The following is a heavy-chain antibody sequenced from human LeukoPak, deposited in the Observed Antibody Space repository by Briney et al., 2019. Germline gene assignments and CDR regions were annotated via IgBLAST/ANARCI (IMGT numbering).Heavy chain of an antibody. V-gene: IGHV4-31*03. CDR1: GGSISSGGYY. CDR2: IYYSGST. J-gene: IGHJ4*02. D-gene: IGHD3-9*01. Sequence: PSETLSLTCTVSGGSISSGGYYWSWIRQHPGKGLEWIGYIYYSGSTYYNPSLKSRVTISVDTSKNQFSLKLSSVTAADTAVYYCARLDDILTLDYWGQGTLVTVSS. CDR3: ARLDDILTLDY.